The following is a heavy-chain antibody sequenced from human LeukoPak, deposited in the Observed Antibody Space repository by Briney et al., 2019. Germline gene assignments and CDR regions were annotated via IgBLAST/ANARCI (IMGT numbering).Heavy chain of an antibody. J-gene: IGHJ4*02. D-gene: IGHD5-12*01. CDR2: IYYSGST. CDR3: ARHPVATIEVYFDY. V-gene: IGHV4-34*01. CDR1: GGSFSGYY. Sequence: SETLSLTCAVYGGSFSGYYWSWIRQPPGKGLEWIGSIYYSGSTYYNPSLKSRVTISVDTSKNQFSLKLSSVTAADTAVYYCARHPVATIEVYFDYWGQGTLVTVSS.